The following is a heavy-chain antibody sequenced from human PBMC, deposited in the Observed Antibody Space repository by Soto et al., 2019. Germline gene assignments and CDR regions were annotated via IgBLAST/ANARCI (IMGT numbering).Heavy chain of an antibody. CDR2: IYYSGST. V-gene: IGHV4-30-4*01. Sequence: PSETLSLTCTVSGGSISSGDYYWSWIRQPPGKGLEWIGYIYYSGSTYYNPSLKSRVTISVDTSKNQFSLKLSSVTAADTAVYYCARPDVLTGSAFDIWGQGTMVTVSS. J-gene: IGHJ3*02. CDR3: ARPDVLTGSAFDI. D-gene: IGHD3-9*01. CDR1: GGSISSGDYY.